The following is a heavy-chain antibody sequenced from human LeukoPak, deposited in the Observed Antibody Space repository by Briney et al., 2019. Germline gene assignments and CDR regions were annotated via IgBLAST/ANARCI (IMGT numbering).Heavy chain of an antibody. J-gene: IGHJ4*02. V-gene: IGHV3-23*01. Sequence: GESLRLSCAASGFTFSSYAMSWVRQAPGKGLEWVSAISGSGTNTYYADSVKGRFTISRDNSKNSLYLQMNSLRAEDTAVYYCARALLWFGEGDYWGQGTLVTVSS. CDR2: ISGSGTNT. D-gene: IGHD3-10*01. CDR1: GFTFSSYA. CDR3: ARALLWFGEGDY.